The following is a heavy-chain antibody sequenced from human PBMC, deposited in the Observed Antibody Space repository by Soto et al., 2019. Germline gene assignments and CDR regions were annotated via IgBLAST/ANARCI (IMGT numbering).Heavy chain of an antibody. V-gene: IGHV3-30-3*01. CDR3: ARDSSLSSRQALFDY. Sequence: GGSLRLSCAASGFTFSSYAMHWVRQAPGKGLEWVAVISYDGSNKYYADSVKGRFTISRDNSKNTLYLQMNSLRAEDTAVYYRARDSSLSSRQALFDYWGQGTLVTVSS. CDR2: ISYDGSNK. J-gene: IGHJ4*02. D-gene: IGHD6-13*01. CDR1: GFTFSSYA.